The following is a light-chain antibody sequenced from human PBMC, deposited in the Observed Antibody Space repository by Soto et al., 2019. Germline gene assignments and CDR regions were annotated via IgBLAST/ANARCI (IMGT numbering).Light chain of an antibody. CDR1: QSVGRW. CDR2: KAS. J-gene: IGKJ1*01. CDR3: QQYDSYST. V-gene: IGKV1-5*03. Sequence: DIQMTQSPSTLSASVGDSITITCRASQSVGRWLAWYQQKPGKAPEVLIYKASTLQYGVPSRFSGSGSGTEFTLTISSLQPDDFATYYCQQYDSYSTFGQGTKVDSK.